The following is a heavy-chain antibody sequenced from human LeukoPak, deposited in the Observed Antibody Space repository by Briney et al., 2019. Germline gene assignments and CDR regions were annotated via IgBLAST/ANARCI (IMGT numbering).Heavy chain of an antibody. D-gene: IGHD2/OR15-2a*01. CDR3: ARALTFPDFYYYMDV. CDR1: GGSFSVYQ. CDR2: INPSGRT. Sequence: SETLSLSCAVYGGSFSVYQWTWVRQSPGMGLEWIGEINPSGRTNYNPSLKSRVIISVDTSKNQFSLRLSSGTAADTAIYYCARALTFPDFYYYMDVWGEGTTVTVSS. J-gene: IGHJ6*03. V-gene: IGHV4-34*01.